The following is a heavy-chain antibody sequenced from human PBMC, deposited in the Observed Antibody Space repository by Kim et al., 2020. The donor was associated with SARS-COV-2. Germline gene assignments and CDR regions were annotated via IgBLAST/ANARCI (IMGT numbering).Heavy chain of an antibody. J-gene: IGHJ4*02. V-gene: IGHV3-30*01. CDR3: AREQDQRWLKYFDY. D-gene: IGHD5-12*01. Sequence: ADSVKGRFTISRDNSKNTLYLQMNSLRAEDTAVYYCAREQDQRWLKYFDYWGQGTLVTVSS.